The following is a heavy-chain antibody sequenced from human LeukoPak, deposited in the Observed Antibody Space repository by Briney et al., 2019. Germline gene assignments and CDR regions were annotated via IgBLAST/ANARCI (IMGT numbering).Heavy chain of an antibody. CDR3: ARGEWDDILTGYSYYFYMDV. J-gene: IGHJ6*03. Sequence: GGSLRLSCVASGFTFSSRDWMTWVRQAPGKGLEWLSYISSSGSIVYYADSVKGRFTVFRDNARDSLYLQMNSLRAGDTAVYYCARGEWDDILTGYSYYFYMDVWGKGTTVTISS. CDR2: ISSSGSIV. CDR1: GFTFSSRDW. D-gene: IGHD3-9*01. V-gene: IGHV3-48*03.